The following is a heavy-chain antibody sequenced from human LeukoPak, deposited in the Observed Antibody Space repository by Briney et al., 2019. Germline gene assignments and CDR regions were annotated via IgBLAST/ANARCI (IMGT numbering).Heavy chain of an antibody. CDR2: INPNSGGT. Sequence: ASVKVSCKASGYSFTAYYMHWVRQALGQGPEWMGRINPNSGGTNYAQKFQGRVTMTRDTSISTAYMELSRLRSDDTAVYYCATSILYNRGLDYWGQGALVTVSS. V-gene: IGHV1-2*06. D-gene: IGHD1-14*01. CDR1: GYSFTAYY. J-gene: IGHJ4*02. CDR3: ATSILYNRGLDY.